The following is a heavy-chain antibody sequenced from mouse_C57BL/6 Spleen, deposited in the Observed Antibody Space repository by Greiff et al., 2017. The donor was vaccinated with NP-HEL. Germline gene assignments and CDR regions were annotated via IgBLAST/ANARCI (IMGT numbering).Heavy chain of an antibody. J-gene: IGHJ2*01. CDR1: GFTFSSYA. D-gene: IGHD2-1*01. CDR2: ISSGGDYI. Sequence: EVKLMESGEGLVKPGGSLKLSCAASGFTFSSYAMSWVRQTPEKRLEWVAYISSGGDYIYYADTVKGRFTISRDNARNTLYLQMSSLKSEDTAMYYCTRGGCNYVFFDYWGKGTTLTVSS. V-gene: IGHV5-9-1*02. CDR3: TRGGCNYVFFDY.